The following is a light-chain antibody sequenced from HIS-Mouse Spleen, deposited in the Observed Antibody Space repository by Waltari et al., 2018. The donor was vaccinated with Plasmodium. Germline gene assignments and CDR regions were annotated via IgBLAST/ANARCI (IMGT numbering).Light chain of an antibody. J-gene: IGKJ1*01. Sequence: EIVLTQSPATLSVSPGERATPSCRASQSVSSNLACYQQKPGQAPGLLIYGASTRATGIPARFSGSGSGTEFTLTISSMQSEDFAVYYCQQYNNWPPWTFGQGTKVEIK. CDR1: QSVSSN. CDR3: QQYNNWPPWT. CDR2: GAS. V-gene: IGKV3-15*01.